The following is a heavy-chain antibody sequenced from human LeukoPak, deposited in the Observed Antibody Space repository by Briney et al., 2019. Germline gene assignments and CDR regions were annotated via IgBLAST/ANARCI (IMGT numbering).Heavy chain of an antibody. Sequence: SETLSLTCTVSGGSISSSSYDSGWIRQPPGKGLEWIGSIYYSGSTYYNPSLKSRVTISVDTSKNQFSLKLSSVTAADTAVYYCARRLAGTEDYWGQGTLVTVSS. CDR3: ARRLAGTEDY. CDR1: GGSISSSSYD. CDR2: IYYSGST. V-gene: IGHV4-39*01. J-gene: IGHJ4*02. D-gene: IGHD6-13*01.